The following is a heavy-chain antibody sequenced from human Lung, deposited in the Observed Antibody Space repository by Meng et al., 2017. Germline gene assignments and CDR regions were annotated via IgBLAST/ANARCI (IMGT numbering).Heavy chain of an antibody. CDR2: IDPKSGDT. V-gene: IGHV1-2*06. J-gene: IGHJ4*02. CDR3: ARDEDISAAGKLFGDY. CDR1: GYNFPAYW. Sequence: QVQPVQSGAEVKKPGASVKVSCKPSGYNFPAYWLHWVRRAPGQGLEWMGRIDPKSGDTHYAQRFQGRVTMTGDTSISTAYMELSGLRSDDTAMYYCARDEDISAAGKLFGDYWGQGTLVTVSS. D-gene: IGHD6-13*01.